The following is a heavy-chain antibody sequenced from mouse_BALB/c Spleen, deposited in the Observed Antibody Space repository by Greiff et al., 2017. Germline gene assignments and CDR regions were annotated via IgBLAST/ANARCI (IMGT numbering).Heavy chain of an antibody. Sequence: VQLQQSGAELVRPGTSVKVSCKASGYAFTNYLIEWVKQRPGQGLEWIGVINPGSGGTNYNEKFKGKATLTADKSSSTAYMQLSSLTSDDSAVYFCARKNGSSYVRFAYWGQGTLVTVSA. CDR1: GYAFTNYL. D-gene: IGHD1-1*01. CDR3: ARKNGSSYVRFAY. J-gene: IGHJ3*01. CDR2: INPGSGGT. V-gene: IGHV1-54*01.